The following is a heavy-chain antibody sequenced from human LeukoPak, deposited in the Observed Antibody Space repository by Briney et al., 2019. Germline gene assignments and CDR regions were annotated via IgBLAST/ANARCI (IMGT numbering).Heavy chain of an antibody. CDR3: ARDVAMALN. Sequence: ASVKVSCKASGGTFCSHTFNWVRQATGQGLEWMGWMNPNSGNTGYAQKFQGRVTMTRNTSISTAYMELSSLRSEDTAVYYCARDVAMALNWGQGTLVTVSS. V-gene: IGHV1-8*02. CDR2: MNPNSGNT. CDR1: GGTFCSHT. D-gene: IGHD5-18*01. J-gene: IGHJ4*02.